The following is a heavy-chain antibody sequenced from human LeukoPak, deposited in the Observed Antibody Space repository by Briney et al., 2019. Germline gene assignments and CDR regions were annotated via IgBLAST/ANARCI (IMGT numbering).Heavy chain of an antibody. CDR2: IYYSGST. J-gene: IGHJ2*01. D-gene: IGHD6-13*01. Sequence: SGTLSLTCTVSGGSISSYYWSWIRQPPGKGLEWIGYIYYSGSTNYNPSLKSRVTISVDTSKDQFSLKLSSVTAADTAVYYCARVYSSSWYGNHWYFDLWGRGTLVTVSS. CDR3: ARVYSSSWYGNHWYFDL. V-gene: IGHV4-59*01. CDR1: GGSISSYY.